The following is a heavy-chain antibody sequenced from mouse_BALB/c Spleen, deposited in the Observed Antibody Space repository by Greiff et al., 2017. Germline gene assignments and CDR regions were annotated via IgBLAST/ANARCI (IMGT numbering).Heavy chain of an antibody. D-gene: IGHD2-3*01. J-gene: IGHJ1*01. CDR1: GFTFSSYA. CDR3: ATHDSYCGYWYFDV. Sequence: EVMLVESGGGLVKPGGSLKLSCAASGFTFSSYAMSWVRQTPEKRLEWVASISSGGSTYYPDSVKGRFTISRDNARNILYLQMSSLRSEDTAMYYCATHDSYCGYWYFDVWGAGTTVTVSS. V-gene: IGHV5-6-5*01. CDR2: ISSGGST.